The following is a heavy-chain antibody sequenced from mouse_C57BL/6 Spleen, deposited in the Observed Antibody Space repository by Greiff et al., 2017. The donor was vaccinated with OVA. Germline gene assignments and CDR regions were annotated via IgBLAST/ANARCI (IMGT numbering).Heavy chain of an antibody. CDR1: GYTFTDYY. Sequence: EVQLQQSGPVLVKPGASVKMSCKASGYTFTDYYMNWVKQSHGKSLEWIGVINPYNGGTSYNQKFKGKATLTVDKSSSTAYMELNSLTSEDSAVYYCARDYGSSSHFDYWGQGTTLTVSS. CDR2: INPYNGGT. CDR3: ARDYGSSSHFDY. V-gene: IGHV1-19*01. D-gene: IGHD1-1*01. J-gene: IGHJ2*01.